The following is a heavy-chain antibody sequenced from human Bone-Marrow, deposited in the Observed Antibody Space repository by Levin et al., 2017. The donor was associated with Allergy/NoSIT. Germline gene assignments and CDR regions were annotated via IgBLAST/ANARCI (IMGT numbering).Heavy chain of an antibody. J-gene: IGHJ3*02. CDR3: ASLPAAMLDAGFDS. Sequence: SQTLSLTCSVSGGSIPSPSYYWSWIRQSAGKGLEWIGHIYTTGNTNYNPSLKSRVTMSVDTSKRQFSLRLTSVTAADTAVYYCASLPAAMLDAGFDSWGRGTMVTVSS. D-gene: IGHD2-2*01. V-gene: IGHV4-61*09. CDR2: IYTTGNT. CDR1: GGSIPSPSYY.